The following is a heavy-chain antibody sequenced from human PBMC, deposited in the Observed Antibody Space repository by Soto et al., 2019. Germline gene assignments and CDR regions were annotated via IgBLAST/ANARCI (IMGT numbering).Heavy chain of an antibody. V-gene: IGHV1-69*01. CDR3: ARSQGSSTSLEIYYYYYYGMDV. Sequence: QVQLVQSGAEVKKPGSSVKVSCKASGGTFSSYAISWVRQAPGQGLEWMGGIIPISGTANYAQNFQGRVTITAYESTSTAYMELSSLRSEDTAVYYCARSQGSSTSLEIYYYYYYGMDVWGQGTTVTGSS. CDR1: GGTFSSYA. CDR2: IIPISGTA. J-gene: IGHJ6*02. D-gene: IGHD2-2*01.